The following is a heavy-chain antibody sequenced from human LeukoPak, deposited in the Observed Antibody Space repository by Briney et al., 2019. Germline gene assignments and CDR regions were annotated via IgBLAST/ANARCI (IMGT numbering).Heavy chain of an antibody. CDR1: GFTFSAYA. D-gene: IGHD3-22*01. CDR2: MSGRDDKT. V-gene: IGHV3-23*01. Sequence: GGSLRLSCAASGFTFSAYAMTWVRQAPGKGLEWVSSMSGRDDKTYYTDSAKGRFTISRDNSRNTLYLQMNSLRAEDTALYYCARVAYDSYGHYYHDYFVYWGQGTLVTVSS. CDR3: ARVAYDSYGHYYHDYFVY. J-gene: IGHJ4*02.